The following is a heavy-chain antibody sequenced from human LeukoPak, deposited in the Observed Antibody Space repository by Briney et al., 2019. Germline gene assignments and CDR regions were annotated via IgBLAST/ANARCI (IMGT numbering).Heavy chain of an antibody. CDR2: IYYSGST. CDR1: GGSISSSSYY. D-gene: IGHD2-2*01. CDR3: ASLQYCSSTSCYLGYWYFDL. V-gene: IGHV4-39*01. J-gene: IGHJ2*01. Sequence: PSETLSLTCTVSGGSISSSSYYWGWIRQPPGKGLEWIGSIYYSGSTYYNPSLKSRVTISVDTSKNQFSLKLSSVTAADTAVYYCASLQYCSSTSCYLGYWYFDLWGRGTLVTVSS.